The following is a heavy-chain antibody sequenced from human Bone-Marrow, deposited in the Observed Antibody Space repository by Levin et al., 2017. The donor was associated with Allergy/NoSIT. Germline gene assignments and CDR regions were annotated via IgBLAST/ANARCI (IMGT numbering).Heavy chain of an antibody. CDR2: INHSGST. J-gene: IGHJ5*02. D-gene: IGHD3-10*01. CDR3: ARGMVRGVMGTNWFDP. V-gene: IGHV4-34*01. Sequence: SETLSLTCAVYGGSFSGYYWSWIRQPPGKGLEWIGEINHSGSTNYNPSLKSRVTISVDTSKNQFSLKLSSVTAADTAVYYCARGMVRGVMGTNWFDPWGQGTLVTVSS. CDR1: GGSFSGYY.